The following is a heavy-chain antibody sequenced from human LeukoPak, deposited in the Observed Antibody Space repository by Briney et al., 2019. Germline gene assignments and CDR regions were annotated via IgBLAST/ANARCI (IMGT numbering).Heavy chain of an antibody. V-gene: IGHV1-18*01. CDR2: TSIYNGKT. J-gene: IGHJ5*02. D-gene: IGHD2-21*02. Sequence: ASVKVSCKASGYRFTAYGVGWLRQAPGHGLEWVGWTSIYNGKTYYAQRFHDRVTMTTDTSTSTVYMELRSLRSDDTAVYYCARVCHIVVVTAEGGWFDPWGQGTLVTVSS. CDR1: GYRFTAYG. CDR3: ARVCHIVVVTAEGGWFDP.